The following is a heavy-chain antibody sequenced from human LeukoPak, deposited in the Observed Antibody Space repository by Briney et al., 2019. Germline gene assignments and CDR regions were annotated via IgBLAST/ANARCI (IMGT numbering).Heavy chain of an antibody. CDR2: IFYSGGT. Sequence: SETLSLTCTVSGGSINTPNYYWGWIRQTPGKGLEWIGNIFYSGGTYYSPSLTSRVTISLDTSRNQFSLKLSSVTAADTAVYYCARVVGATQFDYWGQGTLVTVSS. CDR1: GGSINTPNYY. CDR3: ARVVGATQFDY. J-gene: IGHJ4*02. D-gene: IGHD1-26*01. V-gene: IGHV4-39*07.